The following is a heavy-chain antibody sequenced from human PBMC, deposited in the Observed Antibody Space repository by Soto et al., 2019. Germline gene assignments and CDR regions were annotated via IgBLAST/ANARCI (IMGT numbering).Heavy chain of an antibody. CDR1: GSVRVLFY. CDR2: IQYSGSA. V-gene: IGHV4-59*08. J-gene: IGHJ5*02. D-gene: IGHD2-15*01. Sequence: ETLSLRCTFSGSVRVLFYWHWIRHSPERGMEWIGYIQYSGSANSHPSLNSRLTMSVDRSKSQFYVEVPSETSADPAVYYCVRGLRGSALNWFEPWGQGTLV. CDR3: VRGLRGSALNWFEP.